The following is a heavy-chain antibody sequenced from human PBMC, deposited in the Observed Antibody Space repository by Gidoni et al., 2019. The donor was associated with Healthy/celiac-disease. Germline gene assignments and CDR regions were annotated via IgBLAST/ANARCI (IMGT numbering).Heavy chain of an antibody. J-gene: IGHJ5*02. D-gene: IGHD6-13*01. CDR1: GYTFPSYG. V-gene: IGHV1-18*01. CDR3: ARGPSSWSKGGWFDP. CDR2: ISAYNGNT. Sequence: QVLLVQSGAEVKKPGASVKVSCQASGYTFPSYGISWVRQAPGQGLEWMGWISAYNGNTNYAQKLQGRVTMTTDTSTSTAYMELRSLRSDDTAVYYCARGPSSWSKGGWFDPWGQGTLVTVSS.